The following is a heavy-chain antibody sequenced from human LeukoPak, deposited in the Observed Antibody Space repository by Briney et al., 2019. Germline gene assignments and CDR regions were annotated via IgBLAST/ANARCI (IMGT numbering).Heavy chain of an antibody. V-gene: IGHV5-10-1*01. J-gene: IGHJ4*02. D-gene: IGHD3-10*01. CDR3: ARLNYYGSGSYSHDY. Sequence: GESLKISCKGSGYSFTNYWISWVRQIPGKGLEWIGSISPSASYTKYSPSFQGLVTLSADKSISTAYLQWSSLVASDTAMYYCARLNYYGSGSYSHDYWGQGTLVTVSS. CDR1: GYSFTNYW. CDR2: ISPSASYT.